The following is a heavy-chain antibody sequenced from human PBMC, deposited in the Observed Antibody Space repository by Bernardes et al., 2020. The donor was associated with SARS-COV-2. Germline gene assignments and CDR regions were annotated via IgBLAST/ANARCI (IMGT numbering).Heavy chain of an antibody. CDR2: IYYSGNT. V-gene: IGHV4-39*01. CDR3: ARQGDGYSLIYLES. CDR1: GCSISSSSYY. J-gene: IGHJ4*02. Sequence: SETLSLTFTVSGCSISSSSYYCGWLRQPPGKGLEWIWSIYYSGNTYYNPSLKSRVTISVDTSKNQFSLKLSSVTAADTAVYYCARQGDGYSLIYLESWGQGTLVTVSS. D-gene: IGHD3-3*01.